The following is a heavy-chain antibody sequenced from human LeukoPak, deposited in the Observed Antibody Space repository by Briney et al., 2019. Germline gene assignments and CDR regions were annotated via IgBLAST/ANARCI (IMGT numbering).Heavy chain of an antibody. V-gene: IGHV3-30*02. CDR3: AKQGYCSSTSCYSDFDY. CDR1: GFTFSSYG. Sequence: PGGSLRLSCAASGFTFSSYGMHWVRQAPGKGLEWVAFIRYDGSNKYYADSVKGRFTISRDNSKNTLYLRMNSLRAEDTAVYYCAKQGYCSSTSCYSDFDYWGQGTLVTVSS. D-gene: IGHD2-2*01. CDR2: IRYDGSNK. J-gene: IGHJ4*02.